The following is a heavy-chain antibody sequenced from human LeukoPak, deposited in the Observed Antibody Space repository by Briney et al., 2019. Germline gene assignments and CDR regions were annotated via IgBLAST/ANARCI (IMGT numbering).Heavy chain of an antibody. Sequence: PSETLSLTCTVSGGSFTSDYWSWIRQPAGKGLEWIGRFYTSGATNYNPSLKSRVTMSADTSKNQFSLKLRAVTAADTAVHYCARSRHGNCDYFDSWGQGTLVTVSS. CDR2: FYTSGAT. CDR1: GGSFTSDY. CDR3: ARSRHGNCDYFDS. V-gene: IGHV4-4*07. D-gene: IGHD1-7*01. J-gene: IGHJ4*02.